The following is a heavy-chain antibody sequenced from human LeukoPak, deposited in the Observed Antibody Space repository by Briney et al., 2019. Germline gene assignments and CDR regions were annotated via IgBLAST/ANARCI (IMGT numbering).Heavy chain of an antibody. Sequence: GGSLRLSCAASGFIFSSYWMHWVRHAPGKGLAWVSRINTDGSSTSYADSVKGRFTISRDNAKNSLYLQMNSLRAEDTAAYYCARAHNWKYGSFDFWGQGTLVTVSS. CDR1: GFIFSSYW. V-gene: IGHV3-74*01. CDR2: INTDGSST. CDR3: ARAHNWKYGSFDF. J-gene: IGHJ4*02. D-gene: IGHD1-7*01.